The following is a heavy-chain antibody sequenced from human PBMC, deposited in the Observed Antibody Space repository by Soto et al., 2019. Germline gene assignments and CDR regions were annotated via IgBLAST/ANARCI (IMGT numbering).Heavy chain of an antibody. J-gene: IGHJ3*02. D-gene: IGHD2-15*01. Sequence: ASGKVSCKASGYTFTSYGISWVRQAPGQGLEWMGWISAYNGNTNYAQKLQGRVTMTTDTSTSTAYMELRSLRSDDTAVYYCARDRVVVAATTRVASDIWGQETKVTVSS. CDR1: GYTFTSYG. CDR2: ISAYNGNT. CDR3: ARDRVVVAATTRVASDI. V-gene: IGHV1-18*01.